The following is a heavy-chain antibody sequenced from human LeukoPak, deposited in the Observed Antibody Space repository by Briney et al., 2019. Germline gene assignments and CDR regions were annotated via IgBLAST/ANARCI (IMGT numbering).Heavy chain of an antibody. CDR3: ATEAVAAAGVGMDV. D-gene: IGHD6-13*01. Sequence: SETLSLTCTVSGYSISSGYYWGWIRQPPGKGLEWIGSSYHSGSTYYNPSLKSRVTISVDTSKNQFSLKLSSVTAADTAVYYCATEAVAAAGVGMDVWGKGTTVTVSS. J-gene: IGHJ6*04. CDR2: SYHSGST. V-gene: IGHV4-38-2*02. CDR1: GYSISSGYY.